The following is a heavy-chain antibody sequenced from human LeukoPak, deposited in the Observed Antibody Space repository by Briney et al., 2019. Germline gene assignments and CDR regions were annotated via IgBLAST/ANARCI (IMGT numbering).Heavy chain of an antibody. J-gene: IGHJ6*02. CDR1: GYTLTELS. CDR3: ATNTGPRRGVYYYYDMDV. CDR2: FDPEDGET. D-gene: IGHD3-10*01. Sequence: ASVKVSCKVSGYTLTELSMHWVRQAPGKGLEWMGGFDPEDGETIYAQKFQGRATMTEDTSTDTAYMELSSLRSEDTAVYYCATNTGPRRGVYYYYDMDVWGQGTLVTVSS. V-gene: IGHV1-24*01.